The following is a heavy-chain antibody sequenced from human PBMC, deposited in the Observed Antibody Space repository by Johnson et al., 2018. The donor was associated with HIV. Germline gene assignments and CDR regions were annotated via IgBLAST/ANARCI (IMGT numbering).Heavy chain of an antibody. V-gene: IGHV3-66*01. Sequence: EVQLVESGGGVVRPGGSLRLSCAASGFTFDDYGMTWVRQAPGKGLECVSVIYSGSNTYHADSVKGRFTISRDNSKNTLYLRMNSLRADDTAVYYCARAYSYGAFDIWGQGTMVTVSS. CDR2: IYSGSNT. D-gene: IGHD5-18*01. CDR3: ARAYSYGAFDI. CDR1: GFTFDDYG. J-gene: IGHJ3*02.